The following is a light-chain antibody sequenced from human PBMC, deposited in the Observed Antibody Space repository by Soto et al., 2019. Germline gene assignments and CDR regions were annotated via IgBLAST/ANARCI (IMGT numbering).Light chain of an antibody. V-gene: IGKV1-39*01. CDR1: QTISFF. J-gene: IGKJ1*01. CDR3: QEALNEPWT. Sequence: DVRLTQSTASLSASLGDRVTITCGANQTISFFLSWYQQRPGRAPKLLIYGASNLLSGVPSRFTGSRSGTEFNLVISSLQVDDFATYYCQEALNEPWTFGQGTKVDIK. CDR2: GAS.